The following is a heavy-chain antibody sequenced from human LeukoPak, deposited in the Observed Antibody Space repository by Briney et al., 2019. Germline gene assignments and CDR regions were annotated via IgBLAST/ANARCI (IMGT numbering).Heavy chain of an antibody. CDR3: TTELVWFGVLAH. V-gene: IGHV3-15*01. Sequence: GGSLRLSCAGSGSTFNNAWMTWVRPAPGKGLEWVGRIKSKTDGGTTDYAAPVKDRFTISRDDSKSTLYLQMNSLQTEDTGVYYCTTELVWFGVLAHWGQGTLATVSS. D-gene: IGHD3-10*01. J-gene: IGHJ4*02. CDR1: GSTFNNAW. CDR2: IKSKTDGGTT.